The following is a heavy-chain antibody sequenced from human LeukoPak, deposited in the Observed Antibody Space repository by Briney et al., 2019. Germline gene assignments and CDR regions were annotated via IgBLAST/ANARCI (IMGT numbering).Heavy chain of an antibody. CDR3: ASMTIYNWFDP. CDR2: IYYSGST. D-gene: IGHD3-3*01. Sequence: AETLSLTCTVAGGSISSSSYYLGWIRQPPGKGLEWIGSIYYSGSTYYNPSLKSRVTISVDTSKNQFSLKLSSVTAADTAVYYCASMTIYNWFDPWGQGTLVTVSS. CDR1: GGSISSSSYY. J-gene: IGHJ5*02. V-gene: IGHV4-39*01.